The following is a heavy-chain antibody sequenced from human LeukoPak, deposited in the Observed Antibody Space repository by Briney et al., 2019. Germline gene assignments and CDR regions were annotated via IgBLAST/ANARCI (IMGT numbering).Heavy chain of an antibody. Sequence: SETLSLTCTVSGVSISSGGYYWSWIRQHPGRGLEWIGYIYYSGITYYNPSLKSRVTISVDTSKNQFSLKLSSVTAADTAVYYCARQVGATSGYFDYWGQGTLVTVSS. J-gene: IGHJ4*02. D-gene: IGHD1-26*01. V-gene: IGHV4-31*03. CDR2: IYYSGIT. CDR1: GVSISSGGYY. CDR3: ARQVGATSGYFDY.